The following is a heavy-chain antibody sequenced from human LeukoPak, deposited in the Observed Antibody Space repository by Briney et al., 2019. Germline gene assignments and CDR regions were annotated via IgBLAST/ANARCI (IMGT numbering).Heavy chain of an antibody. Sequence: ASVKVSCKASGYTFSNYAVIWVRQAPGQGLEWMGWINTNSGNPTYAQGFTGRFVFSSDTSVSTAYLQITSLKAEDTAVYYCARVKSSSSGWRGREDYYYYMDVWGKGTTVTVSS. CDR2: INTNSGNP. V-gene: IGHV7-4-1*02. D-gene: IGHD6-19*01. CDR1: GYTFSNYA. CDR3: ARVKSSSSGWRGREDYYYYMDV. J-gene: IGHJ6*03.